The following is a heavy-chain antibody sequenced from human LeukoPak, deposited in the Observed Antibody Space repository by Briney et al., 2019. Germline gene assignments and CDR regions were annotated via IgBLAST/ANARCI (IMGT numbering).Heavy chain of an antibody. Sequence: SETLSLTCAVYGGSFSGYYWSWIRQPPGKGLEWIGEINHSGSTNYNPSLKSRVTISVDTSKNQFSLKLSSVTAAGTAVYYCTRRGYCTNGVCPFDYWGQGTLVTVSS. D-gene: IGHD2-8*01. CDR3: TRRGYCTNGVCPFDY. V-gene: IGHV4-34*01. CDR1: GGSFSGYY. J-gene: IGHJ4*02. CDR2: INHSGST.